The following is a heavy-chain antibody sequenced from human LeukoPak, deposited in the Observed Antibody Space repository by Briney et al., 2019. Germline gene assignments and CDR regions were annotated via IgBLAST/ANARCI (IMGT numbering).Heavy chain of an antibody. V-gene: IGHV3-23*01. J-gene: IGHJ4*02. D-gene: IGHD2-15*01. CDR2: ISDDSSFT. CDR1: GFTVSSTH. Sequence: PGGSLRLSCEASGFTVSSTHMVWVRQAPGKGLECISTISDDSSFTYYADSVKGRSAISRDDSKNTLYLQMNNLKVEDTAVYYCAKGRCSGVGCDSFHSWGQGALVTVSS. CDR3: AKGRCSGVGCDSFHS.